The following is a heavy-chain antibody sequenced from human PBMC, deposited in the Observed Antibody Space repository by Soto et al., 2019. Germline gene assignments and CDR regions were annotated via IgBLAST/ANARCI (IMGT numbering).Heavy chain of an antibody. J-gene: IGHJ6*03. Sequence: GGSLRLSYEASGFTVGGSCLTRFRRPPGKRLEWVSAIYKDGSIHYADSVKGRFSISRVISNNTLYLQMNDLRAEDTAVYYCARGSNYDIVWGNSYYYYMDVWGRGTPVTVSS. D-gene: IGHD3-16*01. CDR1: GFTVGGSC. V-gene: IGHV3-66*01. CDR2: IYKDGSI. CDR3: ARGSNYDIVWGNSYYYYMDV.